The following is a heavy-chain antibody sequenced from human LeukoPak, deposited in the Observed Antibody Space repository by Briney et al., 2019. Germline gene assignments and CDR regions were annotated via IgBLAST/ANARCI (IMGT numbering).Heavy chain of an antibody. J-gene: IGHJ3*02. V-gene: IGHV3-7*01. CDR3: ARESEAYCGGDCSNHYAFDI. Sequence: PGGSLRLSCAASGFTFSSHWMSWVRQAPGKGLEWVANIKKDGSEKYYVDAVKGRFTISRDNAKTSLYLQMNSLRAEDTAVYYCARESEAYCGGDCSNHYAFDIWGQGTMVTVSS. CDR1: GFTFSSHW. CDR2: IKKDGSEK. D-gene: IGHD2-21*02.